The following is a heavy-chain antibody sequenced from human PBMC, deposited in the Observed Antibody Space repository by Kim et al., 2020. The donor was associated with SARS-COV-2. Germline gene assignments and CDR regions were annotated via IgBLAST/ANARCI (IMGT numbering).Heavy chain of an antibody. D-gene: IGHD5-18*01. V-gene: IGHV3-23*01. CDR1: GFTFSSYA. CDR3: AKDLDPDTAMPTDGFDP. J-gene: IGHJ5*02. Sequence: GGSLRLSCAASGFTFSSYAMSWVRQAPGKGLEWVSAISGSGGSTYYADSVKGRFTISRDNSKNTLYLQMNSLRAEDTAVYYCAKDLDPDTAMPTDGFDPCGQGTLVTVSS. CDR2: ISGSGGST.